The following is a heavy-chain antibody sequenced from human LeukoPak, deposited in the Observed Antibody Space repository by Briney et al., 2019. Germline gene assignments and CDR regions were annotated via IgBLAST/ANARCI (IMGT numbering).Heavy chain of an antibody. Sequence: GGSLRLSCAASGFTLSGHWMHWVRQAPGKGLVWVSRINSDGSSTSYADSVKGRFTISRDNAKNTLYLQMNSLRAEDTAVYYCTSDTVDKASGIDYWGQGALVIVST. CDR2: INSDGSST. D-gene: IGHD5-18*01. J-gene: IGHJ4*02. CDR1: GFTLSGHW. V-gene: IGHV3-74*01. CDR3: TSDTVDKASGIDY.